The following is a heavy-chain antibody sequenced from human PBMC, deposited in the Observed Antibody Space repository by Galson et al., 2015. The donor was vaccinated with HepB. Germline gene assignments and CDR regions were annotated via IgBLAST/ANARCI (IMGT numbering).Heavy chain of an antibody. CDR2: ISYDGSNK. D-gene: IGHD3-10*01. CDR3: ARVSRILAFRGFIDY. V-gene: IGHV3-30-3*01. CDR1: GFTFSSYA. J-gene: IGHJ4*02. Sequence: SLRLSCAASGFTFSSYAMHWVRQAPGKGLEWVAVISYDGSNKYYADSVKGRFTISRDNSKNTLYLQMNSLRAEDTAVYYCARVSRILAFRGFIDYWGQGTLVTVSS.